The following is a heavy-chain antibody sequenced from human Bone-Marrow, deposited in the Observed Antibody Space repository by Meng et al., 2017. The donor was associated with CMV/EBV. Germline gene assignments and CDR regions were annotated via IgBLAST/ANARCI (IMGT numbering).Heavy chain of an antibody. CDR1: GGSISSYY. J-gene: IGHJ4*02. D-gene: IGHD5-24*01. Sequence: ESLKISCTVSGGSISSYYWSWIRQPPGKGLEWIGYIYYSGSTNYNPSLKSRVTISVDTSKNQFSLKLSSVTAADTAVYYCARAQMTTITAFDYWGQGTRVTGSS. V-gene: IGHV4-59*01. CDR2: IYYSGST. CDR3: ARAQMTTITAFDY.